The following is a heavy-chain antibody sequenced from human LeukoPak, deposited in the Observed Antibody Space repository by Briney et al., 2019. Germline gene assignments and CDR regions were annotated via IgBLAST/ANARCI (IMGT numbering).Heavy chain of an antibody. V-gene: IGHV1-2*02. CDR3: ARGRIHSWSDAFYI. J-gene: IGHJ3*02. D-gene: IGHD5-18*01. CDR2: INSNSGGT. CDR1: GYTFIGHY. Sequence: ASVKVSCKASGYTFIGHYMHWVRQAPGQGLEWMGWINSNSGGTKYAQKFQGSVIMTRDTSISTAYMELSRLKSDDTAVYYCARGRIHSWSDAFYIWGQGTTVTVSS.